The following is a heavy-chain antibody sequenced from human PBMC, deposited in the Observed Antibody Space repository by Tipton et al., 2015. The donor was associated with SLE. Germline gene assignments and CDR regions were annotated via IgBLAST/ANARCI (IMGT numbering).Heavy chain of an antibody. CDR2: IYYSGST. Sequence: LRLSCAASGFTFSSYAMSWVRQAPGKGLEWIGYIYYSGSTNYNPSLKSRVTISVDTSKNQFSLKLSSVTAADTAVYYCAREGYGGKNGDVWGKGTTVTVSS. D-gene: IGHD4-23*01. J-gene: IGHJ6*04. V-gene: IGHV4-59*12. CDR3: AREGYGGKNGDV. CDR1: GFTFSSYA.